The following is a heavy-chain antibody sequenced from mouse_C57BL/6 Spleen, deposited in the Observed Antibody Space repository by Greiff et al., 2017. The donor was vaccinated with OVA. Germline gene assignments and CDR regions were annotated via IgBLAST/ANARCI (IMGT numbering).Heavy chain of an antibody. CDR2: ISSGSSTI. D-gene: IGHD1-1*01. Sequence: EVQLQESGGGLVKPGGSLKLSCAASGFTFSDYGMHWVRQAPEKGLEWVAYISSGSSTIYYADTVKGRFTISRDNAKNNLFLQMTSLRSEDTAMYYCAVYYGSEGYFDVWGTGTTVTVSS. J-gene: IGHJ1*03. CDR1: GFTFSDYG. CDR3: AVYYGSEGYFDV. V-gene: IGHV5-17*01.